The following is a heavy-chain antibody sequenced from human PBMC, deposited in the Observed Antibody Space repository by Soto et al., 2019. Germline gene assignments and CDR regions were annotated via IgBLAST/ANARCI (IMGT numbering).Heavy chain of an antibody. J-gene: IGHJ4*02. CDR3: AKLKRPTSSSSSGLCFDY. CDR2: ISGSGGST. D-gene: IGHD6-6*01. V-gene: IGHV3-23*01. CDR1: GFTFSSYA. Sequence: PGGSLRLSCAASGFTFSSYAMSWVRQAPGKGLEWVSAISGSGGSTYYADSVKGRFTISRDNSKNTLYLQMNSLRAEDTAVYYCAKLKRPTSSSSSGLCFDYWGQGTLVTVSS.